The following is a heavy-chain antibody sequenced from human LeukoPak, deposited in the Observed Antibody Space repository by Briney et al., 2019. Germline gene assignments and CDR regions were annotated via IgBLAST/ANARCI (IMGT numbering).Heavy chain of an antibody. Sequence: PSETLSLTCAVYGGSFSGYYWSWIRQPPGKGLEWIGEINHGGSTNYNPSLKSRVTISVDTSKNQFSLKLSSVTAADTAVYYCAREPPRYYDSSGYNAFDIWGQGTMVTVSS. CDR3: AREPPRYYDSSGYNAFDI. V-gene: IGHV4-34*01. CDR2: INHGGST. J-gene: IGHJ3*02. CDR1: GGSFSGYY. D-gene: IGHD3-22*01.